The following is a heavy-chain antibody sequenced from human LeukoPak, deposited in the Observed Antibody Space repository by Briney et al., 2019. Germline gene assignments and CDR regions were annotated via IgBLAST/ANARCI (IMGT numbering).Heavy chain of an antibody. CDR2: MNPTSGAT. J-gene: IGHJ5*02. Sequence: ASVKVSCKTSGYTFTAYYMHWVRQAPGQGPEWMGWMNPTSGATKIAQKFPGRVAMTRDTSSTTAYMELRRLRPDDTAIYYCARDHGYGYSGSKWGWLDPWGQGTLVIVSS. D-gene: IGHD3-16*01. CDR1: GYTFTAYY. CDR3: ARDHGYGYSGSKWGWLDP. V-gene: IGHV1-2*02.